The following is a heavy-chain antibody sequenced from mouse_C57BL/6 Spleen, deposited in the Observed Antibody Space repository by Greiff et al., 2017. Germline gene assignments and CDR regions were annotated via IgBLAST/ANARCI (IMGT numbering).Heavy chain of an antibody. J-gene: IGHJ2*01. CDR2: INPNNGGT. V-gene: IGHV1-22*01. CDR3: ARTGLYYFDY. CDR1: GYTFTDYN. D-gene: IGHD3-3*01. Sequence: DVQLQESGPELVKPGASVKMSCKASGYTFTDYNMHWVKQSHGKSLEWIGYINPNNGGTSYNQKFKGKATLTVNKSSSTAYMELRSLTSEDSAVYYCARTGLYYFDYWGQGTTLTVSS.